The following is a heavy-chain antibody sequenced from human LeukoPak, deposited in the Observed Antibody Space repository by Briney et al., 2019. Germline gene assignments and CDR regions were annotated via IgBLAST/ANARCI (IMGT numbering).Heavy chain of an antibody. CDR1: GYTFTSYD. CDR2: MNPNSGNT. Sequence: GASVKVSCKASGYTFTSYDINWVRQATGQGLEWMGWMNPNSGNTGYAQKFQGRVTITRNTSISTAYMELSSLRSEDTAVYYCARGRLERCSGGSCYRFYYWGQGTLVTVSS. J-gene: IGHJ4*02. CDR3: ARGRLERCSGGSCYRFYY. V-gene: IGHV1-8*03. D-gene: IGHD2-15*01.